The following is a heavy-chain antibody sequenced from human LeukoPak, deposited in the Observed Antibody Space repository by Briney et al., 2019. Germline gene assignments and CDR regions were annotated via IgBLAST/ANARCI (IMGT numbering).Heavy chain of an antibody. CDR1: GYTFTNYY. CDR2: INPSGGST. D-gene: IGHD2-2*01. V-gene: IGHV1-46*01. CDR3: ARVLCSSTSCYSSPWFDP. Sequence: ASVKVSCKASGYTFTNYYTHWVRQAPGQGLEWMGIINPSGGSTRYAQKFQGRVTMTRDTSTSTVYMELSSLRSDDTAVYYCARVLCSSTSCYSSPWFDPWGQGTLVTVSS. J-gene: IGHJ5*02.